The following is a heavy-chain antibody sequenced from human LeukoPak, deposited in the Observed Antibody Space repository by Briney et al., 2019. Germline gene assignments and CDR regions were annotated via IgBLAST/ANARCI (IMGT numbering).Heavy chain of an antibody. CDR1: GYTFTNYY. CDR3: ARRYCSSTSCNPYFFDY. CDR2: ISPGDSDA. J-gene: IGHJ4*02. V-gene: IGHV5-51*01. D-gene: IGHD2-2*01. Sequence: GESLKISCKGSGYTFTNYYIGWVRQTPGKGLEWMGIISPGDSDARYSPSFQGQVTISADKSISTAYLRWSSLKASDTAMYYCARRYCSSTSCNPYFFDYWGQGTLVTASS.